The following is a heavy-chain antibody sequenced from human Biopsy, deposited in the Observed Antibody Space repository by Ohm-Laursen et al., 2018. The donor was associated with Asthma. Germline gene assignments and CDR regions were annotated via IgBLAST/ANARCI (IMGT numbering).Heavy chain of an antibody. V-gene: IGHV1-69*13. CDR1: GGMFGNYA. D-gene: IGHD4-17*01. CDR3: VTSGGDYGYFGLDV. J-gene: IGHJ6*02. Sequence: SVKVSCKSSGGMFGNYAISWVRQAPGLGLEWMGGISPIFGSSNYAQRFQGRVTITADESTTTAYMELSSLRSEDTAVYYCVTSGGDYGYFGLDVWGQGTTVTVSS. CDR2: ISPIFGSS.